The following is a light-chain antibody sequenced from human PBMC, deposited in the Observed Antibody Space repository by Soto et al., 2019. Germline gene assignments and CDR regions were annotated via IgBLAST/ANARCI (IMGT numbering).Light chain of an antibody. CDR3: QQYNSYSWT. V-gene: IGKV1-17*01. CDR2: GSS. Sequence: IQMTQSTSSLSASVGDRVTITCRASQAIRNDLAWYQQKPGRAPKRLIYGSSSLQSGVPSRFSGRGSGTEFTLTISSLQPDDFATYYCQQYNSYSWTFAQGTKV. J-gene: IGKJ1*01. CDR1: QAIRND.